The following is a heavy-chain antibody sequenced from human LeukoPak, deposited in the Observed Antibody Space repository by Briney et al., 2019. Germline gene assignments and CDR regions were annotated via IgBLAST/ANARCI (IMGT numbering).Heavy chain of an antibody. J-gene: IGHJ4*02. Sequence: PGESLKISCKGSGYTFNNNWIGWVRQMPGKGLEWLGIIYPGDSDTRYSPSFQGQVTISVDKSINTAYLQWGSLKASDTAMYYCAREGSSSSPMDYWGQGTLVTVSS. CDR1: GYTFNNNW. CDR2: IYPGDSDT. D-gene: IGHD3-3*01. V-gene: IGHV5-51*01. CDR3: AREGSSSSPMDY.